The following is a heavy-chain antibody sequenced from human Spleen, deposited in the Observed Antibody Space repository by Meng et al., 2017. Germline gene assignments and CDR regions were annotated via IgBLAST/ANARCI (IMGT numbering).Heavy chain of an antibody. V-gene: IGHV3-23*04. D-gene: IGHD3-3*01. Sequence: VQLVESGGGVVQPGRSLRLSRAASGFSFSAYSMSWVRQAPGKGLEWVSGITGSGGSTYYADSVKGRFTISRDNSKNTLYLQMHSLRDEDTAVYFCAGVAGDAFDIWGQGTMVTVSS. J-gene: IGHJ3*02. CDR1: GFSFSAYS. CDR2: ITGSGGST. CDR3: AGVAGDAFDI.